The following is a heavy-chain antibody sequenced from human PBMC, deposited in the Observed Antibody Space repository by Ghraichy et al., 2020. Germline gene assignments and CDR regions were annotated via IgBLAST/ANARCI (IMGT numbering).Heavy chain of an antibody. V-gene: IGHV4-34*01. CDR3: ARLIAVAAYAFDI. J-gene: IGHJ3*02. CDR2: INHSGST. CDR1: GGSFSGYY. Sequence: SETLSLTCAVYGGSFSGYYWSWIRQPPGKGLEWIGEINHSGSTNYNPSLKSRVTISVDTSKNQFSLKLSSVTAADTAVYYCARLIAVAAYAFDIWGQGTMVTVSS. D-gene: IGHD6-19*01.